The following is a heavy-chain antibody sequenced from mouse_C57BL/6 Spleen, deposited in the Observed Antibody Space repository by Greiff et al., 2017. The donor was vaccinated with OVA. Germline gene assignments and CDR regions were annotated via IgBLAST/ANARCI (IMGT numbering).Heavy chain of an antibody. D-gene: IGHD2-1*01. CDR2: IYPGSGNT. V-gene: IGHV1-76*01. Sequence: QVQLKQSGAELVRPGASVKLSCKASGYTFTDYYINWVKQRPGQGLEWIARIYPGSGNTYYNEKFKGKATLTAEKSSSTAYMQLSSLTSEDSAVYFCAREGYYGNYALAMDYWGQGTSVTVSS. CDR1: GYTFTDYY. J-gene: IGHJ4*01. CDR3: AREGYYGNYALAMDY.